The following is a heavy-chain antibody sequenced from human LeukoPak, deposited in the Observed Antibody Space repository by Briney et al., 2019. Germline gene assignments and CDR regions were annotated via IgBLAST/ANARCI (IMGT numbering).Heavy chain of an antibody. D-gene: IGHD5-18*01. V-gene: IGHV3-48*02. J-gene: IGHJ4*02. CDR3: ARMIDYNYGYAFDY. CDR2: MSTSGSI. Sequence: PGGSLRLSCAASGFTLSSYTMNWVRRAPGKGLEWVSYMSTSGSISYTDSVKGRFTISRDSAKNSLYLQMNSLRDGDTAVYYCARMIDYNYGYAFDYWGQGTLVTVSS. CDR1: GFTLSSYT.